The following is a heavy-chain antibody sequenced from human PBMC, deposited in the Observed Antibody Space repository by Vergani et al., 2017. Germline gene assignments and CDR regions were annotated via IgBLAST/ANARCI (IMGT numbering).Heavy chain of an antibody. V-gene: IGHV3-23*04. CDR2: ISESGGTI. D-gene: IGHD3-16*01. CDR3: AKYGGPFDY. Sequence: VQLVESGGGLVKPGGSLRLSCAAPGFTFSSYAMSWVRQAPGKGLEWVSAISESGGTIYYADSVKGRFTISRDNSKSTLFLHMVSLRAEDTALYYCAKYGGPFDYWGQGTLVTVSS. CDR1: GFTFSSYA. J-gene: IGHJ4*02.